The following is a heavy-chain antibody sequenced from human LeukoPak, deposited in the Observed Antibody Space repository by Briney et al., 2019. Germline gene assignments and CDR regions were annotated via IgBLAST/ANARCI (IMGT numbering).Heavy chain of an antibody. CDR2: INHSGST. V-gene: IGHV4-34*01. CDR3: ARTARYYYDSSGYYYLIDY. D-gene: IGHD3-22*01. J-gene: IGHJ4*02. Sequence: PSETLSLTCAVYGGSFNGYYWSWIRQPPGKGLEWIGEINHSGSTNYNPSLKSRVTISVDTSKNQFSLKLSSVTAADTAVYYCARTARYYYDSSGYYYLIDYWGQGTLVTVSS. CDR1: GGSFNGYY.